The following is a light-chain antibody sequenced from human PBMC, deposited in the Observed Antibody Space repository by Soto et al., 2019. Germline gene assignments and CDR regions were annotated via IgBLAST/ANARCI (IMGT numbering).Light chain of an antibody. Sequence: EVVVTQSPATLSLSPGERASLSCRTSQNVNSNLAWYQQKPGQAPRLLIYAASTRAAGIPARFSGSGSATEFTLTISSLQSEDFAVYYCHQYDDWPPWTFGQGTKVE. CDR1: QNVNSN. V-gene: IGKV3D-15*01. J-gene: IGKJ1*01. CDR3: HQYDDWPPWT. CDR2: AAS.